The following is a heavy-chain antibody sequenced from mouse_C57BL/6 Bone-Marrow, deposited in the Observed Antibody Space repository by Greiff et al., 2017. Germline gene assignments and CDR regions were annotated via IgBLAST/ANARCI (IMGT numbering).Heavy chain of an antibody. J-gene: IGHJ2*01. CDR3: ARRWFYFDY. Sequence: QVQLKQSGAELVKPGASVKLSCKASGYTFTSYWMHWVKQRPGQGLEWIGMIHPNSGSTNYNEKFKSKATLTVDKSSSTAYMQLSSLTSEDSAVYYCARRWFYFDYWGQGTTLTVSS. CDR2: IHPNSGST. CDR1: GYTFTSYW. D-gene: IGHD2-3*01. V-gene: IGHV1-64*01.